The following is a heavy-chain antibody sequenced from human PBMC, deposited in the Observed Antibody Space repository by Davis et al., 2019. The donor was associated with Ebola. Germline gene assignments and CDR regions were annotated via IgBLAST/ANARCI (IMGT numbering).Heavy chain of an antibody. CDR3: ARGEQQLADY. D-gene: IGHD6-13*01. CDR1: GFTFSSYG. J-gene: IGHJ4*02. Sequence: GESLKISCAASGFTFSSYGMHWVHQAPGKGLEWVAVIWYDGSNKYYADSVKGRFTISRDNSKNTLYLQMNSLRAEDTAVYYCARGEQQLADYWGQGTLVTVSS. CDR2: IWYDGSNK. V-gene: IGHV3-33*01.